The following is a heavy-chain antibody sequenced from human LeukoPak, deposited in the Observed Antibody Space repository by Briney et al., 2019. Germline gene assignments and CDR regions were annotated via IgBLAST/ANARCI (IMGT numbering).Heavy chain of an antibody. CDR2: ISSSSSYI. V-gene: IGHV3-21*01. CDR3: ARDFSGSYYDLDY. Sequence: GGSLRLSCAASGFTFSSYSMNWVRQATGKGLEWVSSISSSSSYIYYADSVKGRFTISRDNDKDSLYLQMNSLRAEDTAVYYCARDFSGSYYDLDYWGQGTLVTVSS. CDR1: GFTFSSYS. D-gene: IGHD1-26*01. J-gene: IGHJ4*02.